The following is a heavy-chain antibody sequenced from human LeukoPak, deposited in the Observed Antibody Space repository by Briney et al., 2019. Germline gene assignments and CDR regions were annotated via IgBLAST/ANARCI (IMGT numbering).Heavy chain of an antibody. V-gene: IGHV4-34*01. Sequence: SETLSLTCAVYGGSFSGYYWSWIRQPPGKGLEWIGEINHSGSTNYNPSLKSRVTMSVDTSKNQFSLKLTSMTAADTAVYFCARGMAEAYDYNWFDPWGQGILVTVSS. CDR1: GGSFSGYY. CDR3: ARGMAEAYDYNWFDP. CDR2: INHSGST. J-gene: IGHJ5*02. D-gene: IGHD5-12*01.